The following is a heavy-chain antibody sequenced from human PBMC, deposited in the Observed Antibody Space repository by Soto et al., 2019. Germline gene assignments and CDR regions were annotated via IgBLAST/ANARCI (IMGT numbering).Heavy chain of an antibody. D-gene: IGHD6-13*01. J-gene: IGHJ6*02. CDR2: INPNSGGT. CDR1: GYTFTGYY. Sequence: ASVKVSCKASGYTFTGYYMHWVRQAPGQGLEWMGWINPNSGGTNYAQKFQGWVTMTRDTSISTAYMELSRLRSNDTAVYYCALGTGIATAVLYSMDVWGQGTMVTVSS. V-gene: IGHV1-2*04. CDR3: ALGTGIATAVLYSMDV.